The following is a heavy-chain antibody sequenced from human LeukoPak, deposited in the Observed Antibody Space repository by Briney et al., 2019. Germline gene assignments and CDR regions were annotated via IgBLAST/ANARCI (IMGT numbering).Heavy chain of an antibody. CDR1: GFTFSSYA. Sequence: GGSLRLSCAASGFTFSSYAMSWVRQAPGKGLEWVSAISGSSSTTFYADSVKGRFTISRDNSKNTLYLQMNSLRAEDTAVYYCASLYGGPYYFDYWGQGTVVTVSS. V-gene: IGHV3-23*01. J-gene: IGHJ4*02. CDR3: ASLYGGPYYFDY. D-gene: IGHD4-23*01. CDR2: ISGSSSTT.